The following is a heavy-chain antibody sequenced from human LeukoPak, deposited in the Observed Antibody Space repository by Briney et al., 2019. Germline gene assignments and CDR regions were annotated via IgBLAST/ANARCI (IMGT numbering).Heavy chain of an antibody. J-gene: IGHJ3*02. V-gene: IGHV4-59*01. CDR3: ARNYASFDI. CDR1: GGSISSYY. D-gene: IGHD3-16*01. Sequence: PETLSLTCTVSGGSISSYYWSWIRQPPGKGLEWIGYIYYSGSTNYNPSLKSRVTISVDTSKNQFSLKLSSVTAADTAVYYCARNYASFDIWGQGTMVTVSS. CDR2: IYYSGST.